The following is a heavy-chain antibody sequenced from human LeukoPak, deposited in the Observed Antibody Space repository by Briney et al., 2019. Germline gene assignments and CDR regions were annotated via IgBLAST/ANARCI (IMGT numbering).Heavy chain of an antibody. D-gene: IGHD6-6*01. CDR3: ARAQGSSSSNYYYGMDV. V-gene: IGHV3-30-3*01. Sequence: GGSLRLSCAASGFTFSSYAMHWVRQAPGKGLEWVAVISYDGSNKYYADSVKGRFTISRDNSMNTLYLQMNSLRAEDTAVYYCARAQGSSSSNYYYGMDVWGQGTTVTVSS. J-gene: IGHJ6*01. CDR1: GFTFSSYA. CDR2: ISYDGSNK.